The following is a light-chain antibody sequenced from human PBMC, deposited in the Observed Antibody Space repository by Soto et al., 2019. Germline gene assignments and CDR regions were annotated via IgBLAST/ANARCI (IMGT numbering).Light chain of an antibody. CDR3: CSYAGSSTYVL. CDR1: SSDVGSYNL. V-gene: IGLV2-23*01. CDR2: EDS. Sequence: QSVLTQPASVSGSPGQSITISCTGTSSDVGSYNLVSWYQQHPGKVPKLMIYEDSRRPSGVSNRFSGSKSGNTASLTISGLQAEDEADYYCCSYAGSSTYVLFGGGTKLTVL. J-gene: IGLJ2*01.